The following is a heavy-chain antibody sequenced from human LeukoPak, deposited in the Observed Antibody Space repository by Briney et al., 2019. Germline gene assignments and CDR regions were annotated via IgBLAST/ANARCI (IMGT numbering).Heavy chain of an antibody. CDR2: IYYSGST. Sequence: SETLSLTCTVSGGSISSSSYYWGWIRQPPGKGLEWIGSIYYSGSTYYNPSLKSRVTISVDTSKNQFSLKLSSVTAADTAVYYCARGAGYYGSGSYYPYYYYYMDVWGKGTTVTVSS. CDR1: GGSISSSSYY. D-gene: IGHD3-10*01. V-gene: IGHV4-39*01. CDR3: ARGAGYYGSGSYYPYYYYYMDV. J-gene: IGHJ6*03.